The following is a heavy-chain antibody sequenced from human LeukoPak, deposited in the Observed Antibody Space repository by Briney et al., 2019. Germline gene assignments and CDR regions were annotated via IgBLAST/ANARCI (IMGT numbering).Heavy chain of an antibody. CDR2: VNQGESEK. CDR3: ARGSYGD. CDR1: EFTFSSYA. Sequence: GGSLRLSCAASEFTFSSYAMQWVRQAPGKGLEWVATVNQGESEKYYVDSVRGRFTISRDNAKNSLYLQMNSLRVEDTAVYYCARGSYGDWGQGTLVTVSS. V-gene: IGHV3-7*05. J-gene: IGHJ4*02. D-gene: IGHD2-8*01.